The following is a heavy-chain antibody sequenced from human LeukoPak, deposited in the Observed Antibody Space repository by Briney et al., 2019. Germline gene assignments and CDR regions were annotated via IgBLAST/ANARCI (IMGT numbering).Heavy chain of an antibody. V-gene: IGHV4-34*01. CDR1: VGAFRGYY. D-gene: IGHD3-10*01. Sequence: SGTPSLPCAVFVGAFRGYYWSWIPQPPGKGLEWIGEINHSGTINYNPSLKSRVTISVDSSKNQFSLRLTSVTAADTAMYFCARAYSMVRGVDYWGQGTLVTVSS. CDR3: ARAYSMVRGVDY. CDR2: INHSGTI. J-gene: IGHJ4*02.